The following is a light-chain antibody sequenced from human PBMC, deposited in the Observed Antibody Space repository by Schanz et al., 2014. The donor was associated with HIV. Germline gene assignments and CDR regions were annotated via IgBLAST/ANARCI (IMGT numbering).Light chain of an antibody. J-gene: IGLJ1*01. CDR1: NSDIGAYNY. CDR2: DVN. Sequence: QSALTQPASVSGSPGQSIAISCTGTNSDIGAYNYVCWYQQHPDKAPKLIIYDVNNRPSGVSNRFSGSKSGNTASLTISGLQTEDEADYYCSSHAGGNNYVFGSGTKLTVL. V-gene: IGLV2-14*03. CDR3: SSHAGGNNYV.